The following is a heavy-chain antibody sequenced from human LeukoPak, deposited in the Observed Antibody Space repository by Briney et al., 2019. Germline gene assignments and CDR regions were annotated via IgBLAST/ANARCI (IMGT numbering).Heavy chain of an antibody. CDR2: IHYSGST. J-gene: IGHJ4*02. V-gene: IGHV4-59*01. Sequence: KPSETLSLTCSISGGSISDYYWNWIRQPPGTGLEWIGYIHYSGSTTYNPSLKSRVTMSVDTSTNQFSLRLSSVTAADTAVYYCARGSWCSYTNCMLRPFDYWGQGSLVTVSS. D-gene: IGHD2-2*01. CDR1: GGSISDYY. CDR3: ARGSWCSYTNCMLRPFDY.